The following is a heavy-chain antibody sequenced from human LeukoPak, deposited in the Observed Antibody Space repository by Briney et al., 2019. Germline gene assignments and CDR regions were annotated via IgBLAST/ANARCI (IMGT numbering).Heavy chain of an antibody. D-gene: IGHD2-8*01. CDR1: GFIFSNAW. Sequence: GESLRLSCVGSGFIFSNAWMNWVRQAPGKGLEWVGRIRSKVDGGTTGYADSVRGRFIMSREDSQNTLVLQMNNLKSEDTAVYYCATERGYLLYSAFDYWGLGTVVTVSS. CDR3: ATERGYLLYSAFDY. V-gene: IGHV3-15*01. CDR2: IRSKVDGGTT. J-gene: IGHJ4*02.